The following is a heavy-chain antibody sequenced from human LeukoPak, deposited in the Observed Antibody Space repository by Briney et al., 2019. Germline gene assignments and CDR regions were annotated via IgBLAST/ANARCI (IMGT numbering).Heavy chain of an antibody. CDR2: IWCDGSNK. V-gene: IGHV3-33*01. CDR1: GFTFSNYG. Sequence: PGGSLRLSCAASGFTFSNYGKHWVRQAPGKGLEWVAVIWCDGSNKYYADSVKGRFTISRDNSKNTLYLRMNSLRAEDTAVYYCAREAVARDYYYYMDVWGKRTTVLVSS. J-gene: IGHJ6*03. CDR3: AREAVARDYYYYMDV.